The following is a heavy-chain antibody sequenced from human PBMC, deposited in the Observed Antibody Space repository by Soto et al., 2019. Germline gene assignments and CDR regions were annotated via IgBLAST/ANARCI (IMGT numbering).Heavy chain of an antibody. D-gene: IGHD2-2*01. Sequence: EVQLVESGGGLVKPGGSLRLSCAASGFIFRSFTMNWVRQAPGKGLEWVSSISSGSSYIYYADSLKGRFTISRDNAKNSLYLQMNSLRAEDTAVYFCARWTCSSSSCYLVLSTGYYGMDVWGQGTTVTVSS. V-gene: IGHV3-21*06. CDR3: ARWTCSSSSCYLVLSTGYYGMDV. CDR1: GFIFRSFT. J-gene: IGHJ6*02. CDR2: ISSGSSYI.